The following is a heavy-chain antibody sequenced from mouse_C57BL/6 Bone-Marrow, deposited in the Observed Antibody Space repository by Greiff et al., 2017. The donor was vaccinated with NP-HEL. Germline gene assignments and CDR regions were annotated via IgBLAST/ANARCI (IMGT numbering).Heavy chain of an antibody. D-gene: IGHD3-2*02. Sequence: QVQLQQSGAELMKPGASVKLSCKATGYTFPGYWIEWVKQRPGHGLEWIGEILPGSGSTNYNEKFKGKATFTADTSSNTAYMQLISLTTADSAIYYCATLGETAQATFAYWGQGTLVTVSA. J-gene: IGHJ3*01. CDR2: ILPGSGST. CDR1: GYTFPGYW. V-gene: IGHV1-9*01. CDR3: ATLGETAQATFAY.